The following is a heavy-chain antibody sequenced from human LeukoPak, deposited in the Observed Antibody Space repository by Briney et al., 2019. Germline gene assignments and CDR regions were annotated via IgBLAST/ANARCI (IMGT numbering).Heavy chain of an antibody. D-gene: IGHD2-21*01. CDR3: ARVALCGLYYFDN. CDR1: GVSISNYY. CDR2: ISTSGST. V-gene: IGHV4-4*07. Sequence: SETLSLTCTVSGVSISNYYWSWIRQPAGKGLEWLVRISTSGSTNYNPSLKSRVTISVDKSRNQFSLKLSSVLAADTAVYYCARVALCGLYYFDNWGQGTLVTVSS. J-gene: IGHJ4*02.